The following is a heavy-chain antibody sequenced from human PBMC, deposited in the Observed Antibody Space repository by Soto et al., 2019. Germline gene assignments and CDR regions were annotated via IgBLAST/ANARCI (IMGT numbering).Heavy chain of an antibody. CDR3: ARSQGSSTSLEIYYSYYYGMDV. Sequence: QVQLVQSGAEVKKPGSSVKVSCKASGGTFSSYAISGVRQAPGQGLEWMGGIIPISDTTNYAQKFQGRVTITAEQSTSTAYMELSSLRTEDTDVYDCARSQGSSTSLEIYYSYYYGMDVWGQGTTVTVSS. CDR2: IIPISDTT. J-gene: IGHJ6*02. V-gene: IGHV1-69*01. D-gene: IGHD2-2*01. CDR1: GGTFSSYA.